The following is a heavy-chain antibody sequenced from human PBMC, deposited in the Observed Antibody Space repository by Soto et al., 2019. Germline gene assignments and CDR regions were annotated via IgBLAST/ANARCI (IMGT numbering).Heavy chain of an antibody. CDR3: ARMLPPGWHDYSFFGMDL. CDR2: VFSRGGT. Sequence: QVQLQESGTELVKPSETLSLTCNVSGGSLTDHYWTWIRQPPGKGLELLGCVFSRGGTYHAPSLKRRVTISLAPSMNQFPLRLTSLTTADTAVYYCARMLPPGWHDYSFFGMDLWGQGTTVTVSS. D-gene: IGHD6-19*01. J-gene: IGHJ6*02. CDR1: GGSLTDHY. V-gene: IGHV4-59*11.